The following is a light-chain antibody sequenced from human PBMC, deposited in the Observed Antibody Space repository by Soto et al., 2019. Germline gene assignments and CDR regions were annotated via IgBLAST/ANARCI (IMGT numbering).Light chain of an antibody. CDR2: HNS. CDR3: QSYDSGLSAFYV. Sequence: QSVLTQPPSVSGAPGQRVTISCTGSSPNIGAGYDVHWYQQLPGTAPKLLIYHNSDRPSGVPDRFSGSKSGTSASLAITGLQAEDEADYYCQSYDSGLSAFYVFGTGTKVTVL. J-gene: IGLJ1*01. V-gene: IGLV1-40*01. CDR1: SPNIGAGYD.